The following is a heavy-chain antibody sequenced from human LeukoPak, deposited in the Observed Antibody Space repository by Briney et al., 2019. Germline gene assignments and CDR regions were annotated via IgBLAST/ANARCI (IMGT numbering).Heavy chain of an antibody. J-gene: IGHJ4*02. CDR1: GGSISSSSYY. D-gene: IGHD3-22*01. CDR2: IYYSGST. V-gene: IGHV4-39*01. CDR3: ARLKRDSSGYYFDY. Sequence: PSETLSLTCTVSGGSISSSSYYWGWIRQPPGKGLEWIGSIYYSGSTYYNPSLKSRVTISVDTSRNQFSLKLSSVTAADTAVYYCARLKRDSSGYYFDYWGQGTLVTVSS.